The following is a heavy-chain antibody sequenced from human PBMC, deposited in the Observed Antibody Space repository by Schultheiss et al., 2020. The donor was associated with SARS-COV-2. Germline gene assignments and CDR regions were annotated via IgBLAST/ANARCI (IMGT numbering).Heavy chain of an antibody. V-gene: IGHV3-11*04. Sequence: GGSLRLSCAASGFTVSSNYMSWVRQAPGKGLVWVAYTSSNGGAIYYADSVKGRFTISRDNAKNSLYLQMNSLGAEDTAVYYCARDRSSTITGTTILDVWGQGTTVTVSS. CDR2: TSSNGGAI. D-gene: IGHD1-7*01. CDR3: ARDRSSTITGTTILDV. CDR1: GFTVSSNY. J-gene: IGHJ6*02.